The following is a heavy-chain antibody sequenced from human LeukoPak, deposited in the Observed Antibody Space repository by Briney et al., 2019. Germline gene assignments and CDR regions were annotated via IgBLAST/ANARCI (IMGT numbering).Heavy chain of an antibody. CDR2: INWNGGST. V-gene: IGHV3-20*04. Sequence: GGSLRLSCAASGFTFDDYGMSWVRQAPGKGLEWVSGINWNGGSTGYADSVKGRFTISRDNAKNSLYLQMNSLRAEDTALYYCARVRDRYNWNDFDYWAREPRSPSPQ. J-gene: IGHJ4*02. CDR1: GFTFDDYG. CDR3: ARVRDRYNWNDFDY. D-gene: IGHD1-20*01.